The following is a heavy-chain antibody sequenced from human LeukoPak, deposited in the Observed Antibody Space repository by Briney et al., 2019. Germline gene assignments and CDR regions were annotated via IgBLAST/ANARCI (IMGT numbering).Heavy chain of an antibody. J-gene: IGHJ4*02. D-gene: IGHD2-15*01. CDR3: AKAPVTSCRGAFCYPFDY. CDR1: GFTFSNYY. V-gene: IGHV3-11*01. Sequence: GGPLRLFCAASGFTFSNYYMSWLRQAPGKGLEWLSYISNSGDMKYYSDSVKGRFTISRDSSKNTLFLQMNRLRPEDAAVYYCAKAPVTSCRGAFCYPFDYWGLGTLVTVSS. CDR2: ISNSGDMK.